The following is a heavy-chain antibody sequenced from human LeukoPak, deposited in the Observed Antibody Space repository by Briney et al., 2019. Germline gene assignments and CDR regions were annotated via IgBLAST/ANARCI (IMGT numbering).Heavy chain of an antibody. V-gene: IGHV4-59*02. CDR3: AREKIGILGYCSGGSCSLDY. CDR1: GGSVSGFY. CDR2: IQDNGSFI. J-gene: IGHJ4*02. Sequence: PSETLSLTCTVSGGSVSGFYWSWIRQSPGKGLEWIGYIQDNGSFIKYNPSLKSRVTISVDTSKNQFSLKLSSVTAADTAVYYCAREKIGILGYCSGGSCSLDYWGQGTLVTVCS. D-gene: IGHD2-15*01.